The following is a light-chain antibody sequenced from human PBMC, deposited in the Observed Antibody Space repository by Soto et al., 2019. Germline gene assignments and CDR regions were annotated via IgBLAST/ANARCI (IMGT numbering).Light chain of an antibody. CDR3: XQYNNWPWT. CDR2: GAS. CDR1: QSVSSN. V-gene: IGKV3-15*01. J-gene: IGKJ1*01. Sequence: EIVMTQSPATLSVSPGERGTLSCRASQSVSSNLAWYQQKPGQAPRLLIYGASTRATGIPARFSGSRSGTXXXXXXXXXXSXDFAVXXXXQYNNWPWTFGQGTKVEIK.